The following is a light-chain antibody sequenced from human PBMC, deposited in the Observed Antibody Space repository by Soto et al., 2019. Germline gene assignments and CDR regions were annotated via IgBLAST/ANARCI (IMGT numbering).Light chain of an antibody. CDR3: SSYAGSNSCV. CDR2: GVS. Sequence: QSALTQPPSASGSPGQSVTISCTGTSSDIGAYNFVSWYQQHPGKVPKLIISGVSKRPSGVPDRFSGSKSGNTASLTVSGLQPEDDADYYCSSYAGSNSCVFGGGTKLTVL. V-gene: IGLV2-8*01. J-gene: IGLJ3*02. CDR1: SSDIGAYNF.